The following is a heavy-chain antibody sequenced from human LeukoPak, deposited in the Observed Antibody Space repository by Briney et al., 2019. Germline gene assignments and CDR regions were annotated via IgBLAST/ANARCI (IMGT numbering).Heavy chain of an antibody. D-gene: IGHD5-18*01. CDR1: RFTLNYYT. J-gene: IGHJ4*02. CDR2: VSYDGSNK. Sequence: GGSPRLSRAASRFTLNYYTIHGVPQAPDKGGECVAVVSYDGSNKYYAGSVTGRFTISRDNYKNTLYLQMNSLRAEDTAIYYCARVDTAMITLSVFDYWGQGTLVAVSS. V-gene: IGHV3-30*16. CDR3: ARVDTAMITLSVFDY.